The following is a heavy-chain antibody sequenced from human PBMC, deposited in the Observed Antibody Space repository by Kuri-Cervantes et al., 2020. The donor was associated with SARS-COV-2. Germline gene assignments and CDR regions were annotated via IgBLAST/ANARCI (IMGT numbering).Heavy chain of an antibody. V-gene: IGHV3-7*02. CDR2: MKEDGSEK. CDR1: GFTFSSYG. Sequence: GGSLRLSCEASGFTFSSYGMSWVRQAPGKGLEWVANMKEDGSEKNYVDSVKGRFTISRDNAKNSLYLQMNSLRAEDTAVYYCASISLSSSWYNDAFDIWGQGTMVTVSS. CDR3: ASISLSSSWYNDAFDI. J-gene: IGHJ3*02. D-gene: IGHD6-13*01.